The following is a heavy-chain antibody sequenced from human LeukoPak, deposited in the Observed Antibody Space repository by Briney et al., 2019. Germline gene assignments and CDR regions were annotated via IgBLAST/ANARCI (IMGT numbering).Heavy chain of an antibody. D-gene: IGHD3-16*02. CDR2: IKQDGSEE. J-gene: IGHJ4*02. V-gene: IGHV3-7*01. CDR3: ARDGYDYVWGSYRYLFDY. Sequence: GGSLRLSCAASGFTFNSYWMSWVRQPPGKGLEWVANIKQDGSEEYYVDSVKGRFTISRDNAKNSLYLQMNSLRAEDTAVYYCARDGYDYVWGSYRYLFDYWGQGTLVTVSS. CDR1: GFTFNSYW.